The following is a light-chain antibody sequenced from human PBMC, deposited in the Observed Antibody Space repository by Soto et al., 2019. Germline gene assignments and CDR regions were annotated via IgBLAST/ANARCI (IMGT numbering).Light chain of an antibody. Sequence: QSALTQPRSVSGSPGQSVTISCTGTSSDVGGYNYVSWYQQHPGKAPKLMIYDVGKRPSGVPARFSGSKSANMASLTISGLQAEDEADYYCCSYAGSHVLFGGGTKLTVL. V-gene: IGLV2-11*01. J-gene: IGLJ2*01. CDR2: DVG. CDR3: CSYAGSHVL. CDR1: SSDVGGYNY.